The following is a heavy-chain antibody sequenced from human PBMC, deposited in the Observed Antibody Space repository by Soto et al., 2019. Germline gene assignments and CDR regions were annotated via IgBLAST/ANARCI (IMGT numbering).Heavy chain of an antibody. D-gene: IGHD6-13*01. Sequence: GGSLRLSCAASGFTFGASALQWVRQASGKGLEWLGRIGSKGETYATAYAASVKGRFTISRDDSKNTAYLQMNSLESEDTAVYYCARYTSSIWTPSSDYWGQGTLVTVSS. J-gene: IGHJ4*02. CDR1: GFTFGASA. CDR3: ARYTSSIWTPSSDY. CDR2: IGSKGETYAT. V-gene: IGHV3-73*01.